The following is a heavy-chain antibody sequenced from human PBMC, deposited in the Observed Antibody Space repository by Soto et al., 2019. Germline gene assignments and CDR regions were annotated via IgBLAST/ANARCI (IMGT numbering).Heavy chain of an antibody. D-gene: IGHD4-17*01. CDR2: IYYSGST. Sequence: SETLSLTCTVSGGSISSYYWSWIRQPPGKGLEWIGYIYYSGSTNYNPSLKSRVTISVDTSKNQFSLKLSSVTAADTAVYYCARERYGLRRLRGFDYWGQGTLVTVSS. V-gene: IGHV4-59*12. CDR3: ARERYGLRRLRGFDY. CDR1: GGSISSYY. J-gene: IGHJ4*02.